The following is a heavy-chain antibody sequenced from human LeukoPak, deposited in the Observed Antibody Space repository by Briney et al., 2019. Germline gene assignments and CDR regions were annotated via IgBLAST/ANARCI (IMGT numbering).Heavy chain of an antibody. J-gene: IGHJ3*02. D-gene: IGHD1-14*01. CDR2: IHYTGNT. V-gene: IGHV4-59*08. CDR3: ARHEPGWRGAFDI. CDR1: RASISSYY. Sequence: TSETLSLTCSVSRASISSYYWSWIRQPPGKGLEWIAYIHYTGNTDSNPSLKSRVTISVDTSRRQFSLQLTSVTAADTAVYYCARHEPGWRGAFDIWGQGTMVTVPS.